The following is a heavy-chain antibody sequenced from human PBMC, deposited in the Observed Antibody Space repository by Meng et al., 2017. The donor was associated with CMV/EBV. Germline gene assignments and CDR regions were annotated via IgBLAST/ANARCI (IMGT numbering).Heavy chain of an antibody. J-gene: IGHJ5*02. D-gene: IGHD2-2*01. CDR1: GFTFSSYA. Sequence: GESLKISCAASGFTFSSYAMHWVRQAPGKGLEWVAVISCDGSNKYYADSVKGRFTISRDNSKNTLYLQMNSLRAEDTAVYYCARSGYCSSTSCYEGWFDPWGQGTLVTVSS. CDR2: ISCDGSNK. V-gene: IGHV3-30*04. CDR3: ARSGYCSSTSCYEGWFDP.